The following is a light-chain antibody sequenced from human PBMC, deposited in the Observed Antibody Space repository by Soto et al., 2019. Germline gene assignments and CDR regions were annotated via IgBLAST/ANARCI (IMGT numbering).Light chain of an antibody. V-gene: IGKV3-15*01. J-gene: IGKJ2*01. CDR1: QSVSSN. CDR2: GAS. Sequence: EIMMTQSPATLSVSSGERATLSCRASQSVSSNLAWYQQKPGQAPRLVIYGASTRATGIPARFSGSGSGTEFTLTISSLESEDFAVYHCQQYNNWPPTFGQGTKLEIK. CDR3: QQYNNWPPT.